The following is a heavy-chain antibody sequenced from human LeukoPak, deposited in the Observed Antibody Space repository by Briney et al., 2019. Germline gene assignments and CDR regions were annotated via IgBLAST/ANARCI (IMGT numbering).Heavy chain of an antibody. D-gene: IGHD3-9*01. Sequence: GGSLRLSCAASGFTFSSYGMHWVRQAPGKGLEWVAVISYDGSKKYYADSVKGRFTISRDNSKNTLYLQMNSLRAEDTAVYYCAKDLYLTGYSFDYWGQGTLVTVSS. J-gene: IGHJ4*02. CDR2: ISYDGSKK. CDR1: GFTFSSYG. CDR3: AKDLYLTGYSFDY. V-gene: IGHV3-30*18.